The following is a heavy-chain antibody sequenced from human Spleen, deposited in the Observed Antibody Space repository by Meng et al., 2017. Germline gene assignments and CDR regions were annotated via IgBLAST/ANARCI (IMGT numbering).Heavy chain of an antibody. D-gene: IGHD6-13*01. CDR1: GFTFTYDH. CDR3: AREGGKGTAGAATGADSWGFFDH. J-gene: IGHJ4*02. CDR2: FNPSDGDR. V-gene: IGHV1-46*01. Sequence: QLVQSGAVWNKPGSSVKVSSKTSGFTFTYDHLHWVRQHPGQGREWVGIFNPSDGDRSYAQKFQGRITMTRDMSTSTVSMELSSLRSEDTALYYCAREGGKGTAGAATGADSWGFFDHWGQGTLVTVSS.